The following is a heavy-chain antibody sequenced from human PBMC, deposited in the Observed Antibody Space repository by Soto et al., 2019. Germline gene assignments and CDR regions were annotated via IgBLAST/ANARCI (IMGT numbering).Heavy chain of an antibody. CDR2: INHSGST. V-gene: IGHV4-34*01. J-gene: IGHJ4*02. CDR3: ASSYYYDSSGYSLFDY. Sequence: PSETLSLTCAVYGGSFSGYYWSWIRQPPGKGLEWIGEINHSGSTNYNPSLKSRVTISVDTSKNQFSLKLSSVTAADTAVYYCASSYYYDSSGYSLFDYWGQGTLVTGSS. D-gene: IGHD3-22*01. CDR1: GGSFSGYY.